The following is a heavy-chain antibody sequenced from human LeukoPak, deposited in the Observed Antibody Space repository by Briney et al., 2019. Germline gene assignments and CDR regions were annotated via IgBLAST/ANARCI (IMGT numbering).Heavy chain of an antibody. CDR1: GYTFTSYG. J-gene: IGHJ4*02. D-gene: IGHD3-10*01. Sequence: ASVKVSCKASGYTFTSYGISWVRQAPGQGLEWMGWISAYNGNTNYAQKLQGRVTMTTDTSTSTAYMELRSLRSDDTAVYYCARGLSVVRGVKLGPFDYWGQGTLVTVSS. V-gene: IGHV1-18*01. CDR2: ISAYNGNT. CDR3: ARGLSVVRGVKLGPFDY.